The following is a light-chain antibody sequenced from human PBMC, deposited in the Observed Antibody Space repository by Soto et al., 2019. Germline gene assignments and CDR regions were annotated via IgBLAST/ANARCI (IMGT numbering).Light chain of an antibody. CDR1: QNINNR. J-gene: IGKJ3*01. Sequence: DIQMTQSPSSLSASVGDRVTITCRASQNINNRLNWYQQRPGKAPKLLIYEASTLQSGVPSRFSGGGSGTDFTLTISSVQPEDFATYYCQQSHITPLSFGPGTRVD. CDR3: QQSHITPLS. CDR2: EAS. V-gene: IGKV1-39*01.